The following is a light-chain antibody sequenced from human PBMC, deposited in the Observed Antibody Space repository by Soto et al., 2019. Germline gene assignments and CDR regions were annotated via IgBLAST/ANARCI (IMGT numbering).Light chain of an antibody. V-gene: IGLV7-46*01. J-gene: IGLJ1*01. CDR3: LLSYSGARV. CDR1: TGAVTSGHY. CDR2: DTS. Sequence: QAVVTQEPSLTVSPGGTVTLTCGSSTGAVTSGHYPYWFQQKPGQAPRTLIYDTSNKHSWTPARFSGSLLGGKAALTLSGXXXXXXXXXXCLLSYSGARVFGTGTKLTVL.